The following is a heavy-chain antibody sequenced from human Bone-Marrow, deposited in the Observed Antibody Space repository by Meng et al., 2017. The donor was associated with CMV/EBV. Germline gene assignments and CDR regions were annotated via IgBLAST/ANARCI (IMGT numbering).Heavy chain of an antibody. V-gene: IGHV3-33*03. CDR1: GFTFSSYG. CDR3: ARNYGSGSYYIQNYYYYGMDV. Sequence: GGSLRLSCAASGFTFSSYGMHWVRQAPGKGLEWVAVIWYDGSNKYYADSVKGRFTISRDNAKNSLYLQMNSLRAEDTAVYYCARNYGSGSYYIQNYYYYGMDVWGQGTTVTVSS. D-gene: IGHD3-10*01. J-gene: IGHJ6*02. CDR2: IWYDGSNK.